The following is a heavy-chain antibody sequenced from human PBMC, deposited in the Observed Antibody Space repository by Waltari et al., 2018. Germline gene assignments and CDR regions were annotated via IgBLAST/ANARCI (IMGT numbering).Heavy chain of an antibody. CDR3: AREVNYFDNMAGLTWFDP. J-gene: IGHJ5*02. CDR2: IWFDGSNQ. D-gene: IGHD3-9*01. CDR1: GFTFSDHG. Sequence: QVQLVQSGGGVVQPGKSLRLSCTASGFTFSDHGMHWVRQAPGKGLELGAVIWFDGSNQDYGDSVKGRFTISRDNSKNTLYLQMTRLTADDTAVYFCAREVNYFDNMAGLTWFDPWGQGTLVTVHS. V-gene: IGHV3-33*01.